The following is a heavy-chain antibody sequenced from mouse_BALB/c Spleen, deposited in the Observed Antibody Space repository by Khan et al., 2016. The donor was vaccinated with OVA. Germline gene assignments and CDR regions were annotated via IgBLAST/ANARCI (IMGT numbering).Heavy chain of an antibody. CDR1: GYIFIDYN. J-gene: IGHJ2*01. Sequence: QVQLQQSGTELARPGASVKLSCKASGYIFIDYNINWVKQRTGQGLEWIGEISPGSGNTYYNEKFKGKATLTADKSSSTAYMQLSSLTSEDSAVYYCTRDRIDYWGQGTTLTVSS. CDR3: TRDRIDY. CDR2: ISPGSGNT. V-gene: IGHV1-77*01.